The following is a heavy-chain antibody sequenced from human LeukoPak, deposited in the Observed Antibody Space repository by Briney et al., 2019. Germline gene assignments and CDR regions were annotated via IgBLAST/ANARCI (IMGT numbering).Heavy chain of an antibody. CDR2: AGYFVGKQ. CDR3: AKAGIGADGAGFLCEY. Sequence: AGGSMTPSRVASGFTFSYSAMGWVRQVPGKGLEWVSSAGYFVGKQYHADSVRGRFTDSRDNSRNTVSLQMSSLRVEDTGIYYCAKAGIGADGAGFLCEYWGQGTLVTVSS. J-gene: IGHJ4*02. V-gene: IGHV3-23*01. CDR1: GFTFSYSA. D-gene: IGHD1-1*01.